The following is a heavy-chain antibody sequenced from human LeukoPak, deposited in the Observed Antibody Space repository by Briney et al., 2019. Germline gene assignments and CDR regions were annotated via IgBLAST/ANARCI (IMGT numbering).Heavy chain of an antibody. CDR3: ARGDLWLGH. Sequence: GGSLRLSCATSGFIFSSYWMCRVRQAPGKGLEWVANIKSDGSEEYYGDSVKGRFTISRDNAKNSLYLQMNSLRVEDTAVYYCARGDLWLGHWGQGSLVTVSS. J-gene: IGHJ4*02. CDR1: GFIFSSYW. CDR2: IKSDGSEE. V-gene: IGHV3-7*01. D-gene: IGHD3-10*01.